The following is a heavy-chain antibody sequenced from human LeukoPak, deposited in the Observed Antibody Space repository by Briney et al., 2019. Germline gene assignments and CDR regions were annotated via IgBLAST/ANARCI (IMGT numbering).Heavy chain of an antibody. CDR3: AREEEGGGDY. J-gene: IGHJ4*02. V-gene: IGHV3-23*01. CDR1: GFTFSSYA. Sequence: GGSLRLSCAASGFTFSSYAMSWVRQAPGKGLEWVSTISASGGSTYYADSVKGRFTISRDNSKNTLYLQMNSLRAEDTAVYYCAREEEGGGDYWGQGTLVTVSS. CDR2: ISASGGST. D-gene: IGHD1-26*01.